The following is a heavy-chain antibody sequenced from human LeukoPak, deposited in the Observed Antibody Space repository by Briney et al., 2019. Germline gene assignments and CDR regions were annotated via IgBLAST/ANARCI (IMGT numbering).Heavy chain of an antibody. CDR1: GGSISGYY. CDR2: IYSSGST. CDR3: ASSLKDWFDP. J-gene: IGHJ5*02. Sequence: PSETLSLTCIVSGGSISGYYWNWIRQSAGKGLEWIGRIYSSGSTNYNPSLESRVTMSVETSKNQLSLKLSSVTAADTAVYYCASSLKDWFDPWGQGTLVTVSS. V-gene: IGHV4-4*07.